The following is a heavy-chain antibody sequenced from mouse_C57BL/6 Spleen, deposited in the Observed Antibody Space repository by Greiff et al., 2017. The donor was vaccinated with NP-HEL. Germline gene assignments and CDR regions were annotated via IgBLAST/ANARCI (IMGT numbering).Heavy chain of an antibody. J-gene: IGHJ4*01. Sequence: QVQLKESGPGLVQPSQSLSITCTVSGFSLTSYGVHWVRQSPGKGLEWLGVIWSGGSTDYNAAFISRLSISKDNSKSQVFFKMNSLQADDTAIYYCARNYYDGYFYYAMDYWGQGTSVTVSS. CDR3: ARNYYDGYFYYAMDY. CDR1: GFSLTSYG. V-gene: IGHV2-2*01. D-gene: IGHD2-3*01. CDR2: IWSGGST.